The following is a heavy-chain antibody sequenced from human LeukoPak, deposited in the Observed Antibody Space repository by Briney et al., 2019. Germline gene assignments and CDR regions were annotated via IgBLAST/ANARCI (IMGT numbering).Heavy chain of an antibody. Sequence: GGSLRLSCAASGFTFSSYGMHWVRQAPGKGLEWVAFIRYDGSNKYYADSVKGRFTISRDNSKNTLYLQMNSLRAEDTAVYYCAKDLRWEPTDYYYYYMDVWGKGTTVTVSS. D-gene: IGHD1-26*01. J-gene: IGHJ6*03. CDR1: GFTFSSYG. V-gene: IGHV3-30*02. CDR3: AKDLRWEPTDYYYYYMDV. CDR2: IRYDGSNK.